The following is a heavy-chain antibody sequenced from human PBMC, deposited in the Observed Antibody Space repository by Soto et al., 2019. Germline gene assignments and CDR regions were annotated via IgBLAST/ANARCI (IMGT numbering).Heavy chain of an antibody. CDR1: GYTFTSYY. Sequence: QVQLVQSGAEVKKPGASVKVSCKASGYTFTSYYMHWVRQAPGQGLEWMGRINPSGGSTSYAQKFEGRVTMTRDTSTSTVYMELSSLRSEDTAVYYCARGSAYCSGGSCYSGGDYWGQGTLVTVSS. D-gene: IGHD2-15*01. J-gene: IGHJ4*02. CDR2: INPSGGST. V-gene: IGHV1-46*01. CDR3: ARGSAYCSGGSCYSGGDY.